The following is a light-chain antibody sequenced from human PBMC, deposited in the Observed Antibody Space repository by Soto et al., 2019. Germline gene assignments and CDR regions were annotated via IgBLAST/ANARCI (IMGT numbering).Light chain of an antibody. V-gene: IGLV2-23*01. Sequence: QSVLNQPASVSGSPGQSITISCTGTSSDVGSYNLVSWYQQHPGKAPKLMIYEGSKRPSGVSNRFSGSKSGNTASLTISGLQAEDEADYYCCSYSGSSPGVFGTGTKVTVL. CDR2: EGS. CDR1: SSDVGSYNL. J-gene: IGLJ1*01. CDR3: CSYSGSSPGV.